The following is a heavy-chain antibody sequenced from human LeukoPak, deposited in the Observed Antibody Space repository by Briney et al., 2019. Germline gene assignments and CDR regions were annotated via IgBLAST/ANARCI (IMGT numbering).Heavy chain of an antibody. CDR2: IYYSGST. V-gene: IGHV4-39*01. Sequence: PSETLSLTRTVSGGSISTRSHYWGWMRQPPGRGLEWIGVIYYSGSTNYNPSLKSRVIISVDTSKNQFSLKLSSVTAADTAVYYCARSYYYDSSGYKPFDFWGQGTLVTVSS. D-gene: IGHD3-22*01. CDR3: ARSYYYDSSGYKPFDF. J-gene: IGHJ4*02. CDR1: GGSISTRSHY.